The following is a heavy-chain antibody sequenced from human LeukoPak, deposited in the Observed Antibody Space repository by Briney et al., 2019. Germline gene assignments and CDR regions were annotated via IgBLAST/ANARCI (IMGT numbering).Heavy chain of an antibody. CDR3: ARVPSSSSTLELDY. V-gene: IGHV3-33*01. D-gene: IGHD6-6*01. J-gene: IGHJ4*02. Sequence: GGPPRLSCAVSGFTFSSYGMHWVRQAPGKGLEWVAVIWYDGSNKYYADSVKGRFTISRDNSKNTLYLQMNSLRAEDAAVYYCARVPSSSSTLELDYWGQGTLVTVSS. CDR2: IWYDGSNK. CDR1: GFTFSSYG.